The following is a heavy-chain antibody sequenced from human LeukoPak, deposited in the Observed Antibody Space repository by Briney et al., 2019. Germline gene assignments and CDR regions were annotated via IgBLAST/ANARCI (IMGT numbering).Heavy chain of an antibody. CDR2: IVVGSGNT. J-gene: IGHJ4*02. CDR3: AADKFGGYYFDY. V-gene: IGHV1-58*02. D-gene: IGHD3-10*01. Sequence: GASVKASCKASGFTFTSSAMQWVRQARGQRLEWIGWIVVGSGNTNYAQKFQERVTITRDMSTSTAYMELSSLRSEDTAVYYCAADKFGGYYFDYWGQGTLVTVSS. CDR1: GFTFTSSA.